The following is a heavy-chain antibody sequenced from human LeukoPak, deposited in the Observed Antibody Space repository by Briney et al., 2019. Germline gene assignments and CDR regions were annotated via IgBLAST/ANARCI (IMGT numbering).Heavy chain of an antibody. Sequence: KPSETLSLTCTVFGGSITNYSYYWGWIRQPPGKGLEWIGTIYYRGSTYYNPSLKSRVTISVDTSKNQFSLKLSSVTAADTAVYYCARGGYYGSGNDFRFDPWGQGTLVTVSS. V-gene: IGHV4-39*07. J-gene: IGHJ5*02. CDR3: ARGGYYGSGNDFRFDP. CDR1: GGSITNYSYY. D-gene: IGHD3-10*01. CDR2: IYYRGST.